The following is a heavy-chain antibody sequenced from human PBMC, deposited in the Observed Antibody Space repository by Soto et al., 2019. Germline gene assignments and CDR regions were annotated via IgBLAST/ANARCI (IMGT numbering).Heavy chain of an antibody. CDR2: ISGIGGGGGA. CDR3: AKDAPGSGYLSDY. CDR1: GFTFSSYD. V-gene: IGHV3-23*01. Sequence: PGGSLRLSCAASGFTFSSYDMSLVRQAPGKGLECVATISGIGGGGGATYGDSVKGRFTISRDNSKYTLYLQLNSLRAEDTAVYYCAKDAPGSGYLSDYWGQGT. D-gene: IGHD3-22*01. J-gene: IGHJ4*02.